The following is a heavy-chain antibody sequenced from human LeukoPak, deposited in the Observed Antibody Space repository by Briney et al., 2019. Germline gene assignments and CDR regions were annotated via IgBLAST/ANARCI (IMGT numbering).Heavy chain of an antibody. D-gene: IGHD3-10*01. J-gene: IGHJ6*02. CDR1: GFTFSSYA. V-gene: IGHV3-23*01. CDR2: ISGSGGST. CDR3: AKDPRITMVRGSDGFYYYGMDV. Sequence: GGSLRLSCAASGFTFSSYAMSWVRQAPGKGLEWVSAISGSGGSTYYADSVKGRLTISRDNSKNTLYLQMNSLRAEDTAVYYCAKDPRITMVRGSDGFYYYGMDVWGQGTTVTVSS.